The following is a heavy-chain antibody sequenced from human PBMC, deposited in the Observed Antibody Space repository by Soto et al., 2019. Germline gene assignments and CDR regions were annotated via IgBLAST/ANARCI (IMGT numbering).Heavy chain of an antibody. V-gene: IGHV1-2*02. CDR1: GYPVTAYY. Sequence: QLHLVQSGAVVKKPGASVTVSCSASGYPVTAYYMHWVRQAPGRGLEWMGGINPATGAAKYTQTFQGRVTMTRATSTSTVFMELSGLTSEDPAVFSCARGGGVGVAGSAAFDMWGQGTVVTVSS. D-gene: IGHD3-3*01. J-gene: IGHJ3*02. CDR3: ARGGGVGVAGSAAFDM. CDR2: INPATGAA.